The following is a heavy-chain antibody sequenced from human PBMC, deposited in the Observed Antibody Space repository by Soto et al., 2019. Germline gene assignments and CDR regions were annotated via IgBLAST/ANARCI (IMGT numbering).Heavy chain of an antibody. D-gene: IGHD3-3*01. CDR1: GFTFSSYA. CDR3: AKDQELRFLEWLLSPNFDY. CDR2: ITASGGRT. Sequence: GGSLRLSCTASGFTFSSYAMTWVRQAPGRGLEGVSGITASGGRTYYADSVKGRFTISRDNSKSTLYLQMNSLRAEDTAVYYCAKDQELRFLEWLLSPNFDYWGQGTLVTVSS. J-gene: IGHJ4*02. V-gene: IGHV3-23*01.